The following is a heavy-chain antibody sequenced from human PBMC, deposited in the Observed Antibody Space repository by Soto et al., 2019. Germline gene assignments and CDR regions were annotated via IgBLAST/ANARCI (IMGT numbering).Heavy chain of an antibody. CDR2: MNPNSGNT. D-gene: IGHD3-22*01. CDR3: AADLYDSSGYSIAAYYYYGMDV. J-gene: IGHJ6*02. CDR1: GYTFTSYY. V-gene: IGHV1-8*01. Sequence: ASVKVSCKASGYTFTSYYINWVRQATGQGLEWMGWMNPNSGNTSYAQKFQGRVTMTRNTSTSTAYMELSSLRSEDTAVYYCAADLYDSSGYSIAAYYYYGMDVWGQGTTVTVSS.